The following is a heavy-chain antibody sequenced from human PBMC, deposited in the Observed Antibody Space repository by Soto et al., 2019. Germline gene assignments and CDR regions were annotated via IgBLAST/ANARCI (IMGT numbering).Heavy chain of an antibody. CDR3: AKDGGADGYFGHWLDP. Sequence: QVQLVQSGAEVMKPGSSVKVSCKASGGTFSNYAITWVRQAPGQGLEWVARIIPIFGTTNVAQKFQGRVTITADESTTTAYMELSGLRSDDTAVYYWAKDGGADGYFGHWLDPWGQGTLVTVSS. V-gene: IGHV1-69*15. CDR1: GGTFSNYA. CDR2: IIPIFGTT. D-gene: IGHD5-12*01. J-gene: IGHJ5*02.